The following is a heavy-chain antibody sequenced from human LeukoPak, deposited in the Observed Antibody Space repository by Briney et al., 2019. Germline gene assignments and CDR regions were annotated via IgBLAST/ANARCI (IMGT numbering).Heavy chain of an antibody. D-gene: IGHD6-13*01. Sequence: GGSLRLSCAASGFTFSRYWMDWVRQAPGKGLEWVAIIKSDGSDKYYVDSVKGRFTVSKDNAKNSLYLQMNSLRAEDTAVYYCARDREAAAGTWFYFDYWGQGTLVTVSS. CDR3: ARDREAAAGTWFYFDY. V-gene: IGHV3-7*01. CDR1: GFTFSRYW. CDR2: IKSDGSDK. J-gene: IGHJ4*02.